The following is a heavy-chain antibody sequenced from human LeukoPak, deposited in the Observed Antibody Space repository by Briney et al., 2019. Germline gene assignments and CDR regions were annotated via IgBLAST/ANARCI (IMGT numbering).Heavy chain of an antibody. J-gene: IGHJ4*02. V-gene: IGHV3-23*01. CDR3: VKFLPTHIVVANYYFDY. D-gene: IGHD2-21*01. CDR2: ISGSGGST. Sequence: GGSLRLSCAASGFTFSSYAMSWVRQAPGKGLEWVSAISGSGGSTYYADSVKGRFTISRDNSKNTLYLQMNSLRAEDTAVYYCVKFLPTHIVVANYYFDYWGQGTLVTVSS. CDR1: GFTFSSYA.